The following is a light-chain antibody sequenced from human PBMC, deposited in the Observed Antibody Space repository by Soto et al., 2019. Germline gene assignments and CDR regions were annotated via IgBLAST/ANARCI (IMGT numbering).Light chain of an antibody. CDR2: DAS. V-gene: IGKV3-11*01. Sequence: VLTQSPATLSLSPGDRATLSCRGSQSVSSYLAWYQQKPCQAPRLLIYDASNRATGIPARFSGSGSGTDFTPTISSLEPEDFAVYYCQQSSNWPPITCGQGTRLEIK. J-gene: IGKJ5*01. CDR1: QSVSSY. CDR3: QQSSNWPPIT.